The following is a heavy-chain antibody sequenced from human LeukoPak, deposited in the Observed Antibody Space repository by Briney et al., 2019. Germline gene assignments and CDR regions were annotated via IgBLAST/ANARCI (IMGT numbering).Heavy chain of an antibody. CDR2: ISSSSSTI. CDR1: GFTFSSYS. CDR3: ARVGGSMVRGPYFDY. J-gene: IGHJ4*02. D-gene: IGHD3-10*01. V-gene: IGHV3-48*01. Sequence: PGGSLRLSCAASGFTFSSYSMNGVRQAPGKGLEWVSHISSSSSTIYYADSVKGRFTISRDNAKNSLYLQMNSLRAEDTAVYYCARVGGSMVRGPYFDYWGQGTLVTVSS.